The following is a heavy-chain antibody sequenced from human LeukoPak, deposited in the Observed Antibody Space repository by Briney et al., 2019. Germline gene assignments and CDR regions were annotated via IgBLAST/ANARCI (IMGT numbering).Heavy chain of an antibody. CDR3: ARDLTVAGYYYYGMDV. J-gene: IGHJ6*02. CDR1: GFTFSDYY. CDR2: IGSSGSTI. D-gene: IGHD6-19*01. Sequence: GGSLRLSCAASGFTFSDYYMSWIRQAPGKGLEWVSYIGSSGSTIYYADSVKGRFTISRDNAKNSLYLQMNSLRAEDTAVYYCARDLTVAGYYYYGMDVWGQGTTVTVSS. V-gene: IGHV3-11*01.